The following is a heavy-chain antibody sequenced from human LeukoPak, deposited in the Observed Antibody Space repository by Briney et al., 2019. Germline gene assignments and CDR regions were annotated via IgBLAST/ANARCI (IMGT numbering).Heavy chain of an antibody. J-gene: IGHJ3*02. Sequence: RASVKVSCKASGYTFTSYYMHWVRQAPGQGLEWMGWINPNSGGINYAQKFQGRVTMTRDTSISTAYMELSRLRSDDTAVYYCARVGLGSCSSTTCSGRAFDIWGQGTMVTVFS. V-gene: IGHV1-2*02. D-gene: IGHD2-2*01. CDR2: INPNSGGI. CDR3: ARVGLGSCSSTTCSGRAFDI. CDR1: GYTFTSYY.